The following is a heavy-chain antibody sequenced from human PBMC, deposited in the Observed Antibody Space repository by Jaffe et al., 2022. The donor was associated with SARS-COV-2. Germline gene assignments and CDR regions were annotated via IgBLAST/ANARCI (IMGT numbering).Heavy chain of an antibody. CDR2: IIPIFGTA. Sequence: QVQLVQSGAEVKKPGSSVKVSCKASGGTFSSYAISWVRQAPGQGLEWMGGIIPIFGTANYAQKFQGRVTITADESTSTAYMELSSLRSEDTAVYYCARDLAGDQLSELDYYYGMDVWGQGTTVTVSS. D-gene: IGHD2-2*01. CDR3: ARDLAGDQLSELDYYYGMDV. V-gene: IGHV1-69*01. CDR1: GGTFSSYA. J-gene: IGHJ6*02.